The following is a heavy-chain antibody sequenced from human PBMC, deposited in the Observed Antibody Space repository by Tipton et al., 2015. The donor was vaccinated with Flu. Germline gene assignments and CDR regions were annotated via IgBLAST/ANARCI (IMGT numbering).Heavy chain of an antibody. D-gene: IGHD3-10*02. V-gene: IGHV4-59*08. J-gene: IGHJ4*02. CDR1: GGSISSYY. CDR3: ARHTGDSVRGVIDY. CDR2: FYYSGST. Sequence: GLVKPSETLSLTCTVSGGSISSYYWSWIRQPPGKGLEWIAYFYYSGSTNYNPSLKSRVTISVDTSKNQFSLKLSSVTAADTAVYYCARHTGDSVRGVIDYWGQGTLLTVSS.